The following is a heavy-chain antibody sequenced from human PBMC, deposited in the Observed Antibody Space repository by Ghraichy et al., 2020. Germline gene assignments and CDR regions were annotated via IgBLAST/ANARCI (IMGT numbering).Heavy chain of an antibody. CDR3: ASSLAVAGTDYYYYGMDV. CDR2: INSDGSST. D-gene: IGHD6-19*01. J-gene: IGHJ6*02. Sequence: GGSLRLSCAASGFTFSSYWMHWVRQAPGKGLVWVSRINSDGSSTSYADSVKGRFTISRDNAKNTLYLQMNSLRAEDTAVYYCASSLAVAGTDYYYYGMDVWGQGTTVTVSS. V-gene: IGHV3-74*01. CDR1: GFTFSSYW.